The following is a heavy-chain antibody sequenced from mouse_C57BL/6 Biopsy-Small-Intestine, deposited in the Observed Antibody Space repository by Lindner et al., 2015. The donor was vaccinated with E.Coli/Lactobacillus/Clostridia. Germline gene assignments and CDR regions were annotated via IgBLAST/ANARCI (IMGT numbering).Heavy chain of an antibody. D-gene: IGHD4-1*01. Sequence: VQLQESGAELVKPGASVKISCKASGYAFSSYWMNWVKQRPGKGLEWIGQIYPGDGDTNYNGKFKGKATLTADKSSSTAYMQLSSLTSEDSAVYFRARWTGRPYYFDYWGQGTTLTVSS. J-gene: IGHJ2*01. V-gene: IGHV1-80*01. CDR3: ARWTGRPYYFDY. CDR2: IYPGDGDT. CDR1: GYAFSSYW.